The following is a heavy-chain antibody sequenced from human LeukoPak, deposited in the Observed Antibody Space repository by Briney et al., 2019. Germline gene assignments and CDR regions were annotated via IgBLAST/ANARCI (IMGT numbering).Heavy chain of an antibody. D-gene: IGHD5-18*01. V-gene: IGHV1-8*03. Sequence: ASVKVSCKASGYTFTSCDINWVRQATGQGLEWMGWMNPNSGNTGYAQKFQGRVTITRNTSISTAYMELSSLRSEDTAAYYCARGSRGYSYGLSVYWGQGTLVTVSS. J-gene: IGHJ4*02. CDR3: ARGSRGYSYGLSVY. CDR2: MNPNSGNT. CDR1: GYTFTSCD.